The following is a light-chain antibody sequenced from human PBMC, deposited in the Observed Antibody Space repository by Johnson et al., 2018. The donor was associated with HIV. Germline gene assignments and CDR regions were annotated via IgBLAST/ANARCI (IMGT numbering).Light chain of an antibody. CDR3: GTWDSSLSAGV. V-gene: IGLV1-51*01. Sequence: QSVLTQPPSLSAAPGQTVTISCSGSSSNIGNNYVSWYQQLPGTAPKLLIYDNDKRPSGIPDRFSGSKSGTSATLGITGLQTGDEADYYCGTWDSSLSAGVFGTVTKVTVL. CDR2: DND. CDR1: SSNIGNNY. J-gene: IGLJ1*01.